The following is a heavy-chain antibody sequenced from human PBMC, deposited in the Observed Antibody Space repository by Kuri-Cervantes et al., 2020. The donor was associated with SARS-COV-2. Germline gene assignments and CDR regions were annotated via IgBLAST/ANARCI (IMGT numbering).Heavy chain of an antibody. CDR3: ARDRELGL. CDR1: GYTITNFF. Sequence: SVKVSCKTSGYTITNFFMHWVRQAPGQGLEWMGGIIPIFGTANYAQKFQGRVTITTDESTSTAYMELSSLRSEDTAVYYCARDRELGLWGQGTLVTVSS. D-gene: IGHD7-27*01. CDR2: IIPIFGTA. V-gene: IGHV1-69*05. J-gene: IGHJ4*02.